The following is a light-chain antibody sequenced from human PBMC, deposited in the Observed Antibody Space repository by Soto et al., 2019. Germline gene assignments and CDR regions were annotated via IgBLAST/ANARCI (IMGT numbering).Light chain of an antibody. CDR1: SSDVGGYKY. CDR3: SSYTSISLYV. J-gene: IGLJ1*01. CDR2: DVS. V-gene: IGLV2-14*01. Sequence: QSVLTQPASVSGSPGQSISISCIGTSSDVGGYKYVSWYQQHPGKAPKLMIYDVSSRPSGVSNRFSGSKSGNTASLTISGLQAEDEADYYCSSYTSISLYVFGTGTKVTVL.